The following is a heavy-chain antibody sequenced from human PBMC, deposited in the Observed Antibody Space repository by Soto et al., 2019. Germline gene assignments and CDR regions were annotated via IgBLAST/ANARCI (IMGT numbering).Heavy chain of an antibody. Sequence: GGSLRLSCAASGFTFSIYGMHWVRQAPGKGLEWVAVISYDGSNKYYADSVKGRFTISRDNSKNTVHLQMNSLRAEDTAVYYCEKNHQRAPTRDGYNLIDYWGQGTLVTV. CDR2: ISYDGSNK. CDR3: EKNHQRAPTRDGYNLIDY. V-gene: IGHV3-30*18. J-gene: IGHJ4*02. D-gene: IGHD5-12*01. CDR1: GFTFSIYG.